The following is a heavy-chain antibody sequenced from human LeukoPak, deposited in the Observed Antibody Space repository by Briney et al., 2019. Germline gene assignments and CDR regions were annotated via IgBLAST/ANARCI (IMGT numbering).Heavy chain of an antibody. CDR1: GGSISSYY. V-gene: IGHV4-59*12. Sequence: PSETLSLTCTVSGGSISSYYWSWIRQPPGKGLEWIGYIYYSGSTNYNPSLKSRVTISVDTSKNQFSLKLSSVTAADTAVYYCARDGLSGVDYWGQGTLVTVSS. J-gene: IGHJ4*02. D-gene: IGHD3-10*02. CDR2: IYYSGST. CDR3: ARDGLSGVDY.